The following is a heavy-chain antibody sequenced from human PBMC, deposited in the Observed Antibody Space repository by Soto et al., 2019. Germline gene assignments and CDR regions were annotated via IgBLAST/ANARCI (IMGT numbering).Heavy chain of an antibody. J-gene: IGHJ6*02. CDR2: IYHSGST. V-gene: IGHV4-4*02. Sequence: SETLCLTCAVSGGSIISSNWWSWVRQPPGKGLEWIGEIYHSGSTNYNPSLKSRVTISVDKSKNQFSLKLSSVTAADTAVYYCARVSGSYYYGMDVWGQGTTVTVSS. CDR1: GGSIISSNW. D-gene: IGHD1-26*01. CDR3: ARVSGSYYYGMDV.